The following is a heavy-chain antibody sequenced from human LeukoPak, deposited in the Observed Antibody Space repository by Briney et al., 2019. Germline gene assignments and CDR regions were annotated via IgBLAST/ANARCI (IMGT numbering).Heavy chain of an antibody. Sequence: GGSLRLSCAASGFTFSDYWMSWVRQAPGQGLEWVAKINEDGREQHFVDSVKGRFTISRDNAQNSLFLQMDSLRAEDTAVYYCTGGALDYWGQGALVSVSS. CDR2: INEDGREQ. V-gene: IGHV3-7*04. CDR1: GFTFSDYW. CDR3: TGGALDY. J-gene: IGHJ4*02.